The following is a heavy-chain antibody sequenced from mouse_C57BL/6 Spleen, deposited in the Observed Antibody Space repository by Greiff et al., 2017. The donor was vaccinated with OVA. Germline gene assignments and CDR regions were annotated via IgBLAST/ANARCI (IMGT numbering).Heavy chain of an antibody. CDR3: ARGDYAGWFAY. CDR1: GFTFSDYG. J-gene: IGHJ3*01. V-gene: IGHV5-17*01. Sequence: EVQLVESGGGLVKPGGSLKLSCAASGFTFSDYGMHWVRQAPEKGLEWVAYISSGSSTIYYADTVKGRFTISRDNAKNTLFLQMTSLRSEDTAMYYCARGDYAGWFAYWGQGTLVTVSA. D-gene: IGHD2-4*01. CDR2: ISSGSSTI.